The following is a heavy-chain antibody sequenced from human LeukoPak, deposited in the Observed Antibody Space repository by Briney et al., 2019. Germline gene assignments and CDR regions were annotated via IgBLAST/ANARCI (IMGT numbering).Heavy chain of an antibody. D-gene: IGHD2-15*01. Sequence: SETLSLTCTVSGGSISSSSYYWGWIRQPPGKGLEWIGGIYYSGSTYYNPSLKSRVTISVDTSKNQFSLKLSSVTAADTAVYYCARRWELHAFDIWGQGTMVTVSS. CDR2: IYYSGST. CDR1: GGSISSSSYY. J-gene: IGHJ3*02. CDR3: ARRWELHAFDI. V-gene: IGHV4-39*01.